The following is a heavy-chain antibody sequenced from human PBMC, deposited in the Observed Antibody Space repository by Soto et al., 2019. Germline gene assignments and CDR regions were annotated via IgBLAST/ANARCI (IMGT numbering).Heavy chain of an antibody. J-gene: IGHJ4*02. CDR3: ARHGSGENYFDY. V-gene: IGHV1-18*04. D-gene: IGHD3-10*01. Sequence: QVQLVQSGAEVKKPGASLWVSCKASGYTFNTYGISWVRQAPGKGLEWMGWISTSTGKTNYAHNFQDRVTMTTDTSTTTAYVELRSLTSDDTAVYYCARHGSGENYFDYWGRGTLVTVSS. CDR2: ISTSTGKT. CDR1: GYTFNTYG.